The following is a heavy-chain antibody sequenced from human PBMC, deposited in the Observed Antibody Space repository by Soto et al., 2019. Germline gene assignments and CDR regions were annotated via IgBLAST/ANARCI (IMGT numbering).Heavy chain of an antibody. V-gene: IGHV4-34*01. J-gene: IGHJ3*02. CDR2: MSHSGGT. CDR1: GGFVSSGSYY. CDR3: ARVERGTATTVVDAFDI. D-gene: IGHD1-1*01. Sequence: QVQLQQWGAGLLKPSETLSLTCAVYGGFVSSGSYYWSWIRQPPGKGLEWIGEMSHSGGTHFNPSLTSRVAVSVDTTKKQFSLKMSSVTAAATALYYCARVERGTATTVVDAFDIWGPGTMVTVSS.